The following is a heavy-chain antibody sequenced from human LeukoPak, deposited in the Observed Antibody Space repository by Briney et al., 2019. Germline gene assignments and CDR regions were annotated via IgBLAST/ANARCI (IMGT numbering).Heavy chain of an antibody. Sequence: ASVKVSCKASGYTFISYVMHWVRQAPGQRLEWMGWINAGNGNTKYSQKFQGRVTITRDTSASTAYMELSSLRSEDTAVYYCATDSWYYYDSSGSPYFQHWGQGTLVTVPS. D-gene: IGHD3-22*01. V-gene: IGHV1-3*01. CDR1: GYTFISYV. CDR3: ATDSWYYYDSSGSPYFQH. J-gene: IGHJ1*01. CDR2: INAGNGNT.